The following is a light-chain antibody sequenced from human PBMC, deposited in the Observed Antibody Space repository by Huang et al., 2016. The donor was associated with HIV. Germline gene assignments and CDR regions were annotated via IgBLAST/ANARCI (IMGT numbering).Light chain of an antibody. CDR3: QQYFDVPWT. V-gene: IGKV4-1*01. CDR2: WPS. Sequence: IVITQSPHSLAVSLGETALINCKSCQSLLCRSNNKNCLASDQHKPGPPPTLLMSWPSTRGSGVPSRFSGGGAWTDFTLTISSLQAEDVAVYFCQQYFDVPWTFGRGTKVEIK. CDR1: QSLLCRSNNKNC. J-gene: IGKJ1*01.